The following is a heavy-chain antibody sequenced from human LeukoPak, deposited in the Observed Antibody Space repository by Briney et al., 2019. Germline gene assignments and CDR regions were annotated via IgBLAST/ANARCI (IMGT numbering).Heavy chain of an antibody. D-gene: IGHD2-21*01. Sequence: NPSQTLSLTCTVSGGSISSGSYYWSWIRQPPGKGLEWIGYIYYSGSTNYNPSLKSRVTISVDTSKNQFSLKLSSVTAADTAVYYCARDAVAFDYWGQGTLVTVSS. J-gene: IGHJ4*02. CDR3: ARDAVAFDY. CDR2: IYYSGST. V-gene: IGHV4-61*01. CDR1: GGSISSGSYY.